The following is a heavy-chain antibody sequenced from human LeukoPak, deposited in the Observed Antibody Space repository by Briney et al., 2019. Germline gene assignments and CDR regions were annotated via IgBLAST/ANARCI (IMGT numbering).Heavy chain of an antibody. D-gene: IGHD3-10*01. CDR2: INPNSGVT. J-gene: IGHJ4*02. V-gene: IGHV1-2*04. CDR1: GYSFTDYY. CDR3: ARVTLIYGSGSYYQSPLAY. Sequence: ASVKVSCKASGYSFTDYYMHWVRQAPGQGLEWMGWINPNSGVTNCAQKFQGWVTMTRDTSISTAYMELNRLKSDDTAVYYCARVTLIYGSGSYYQSPLAYWGQGTLVTVSS.